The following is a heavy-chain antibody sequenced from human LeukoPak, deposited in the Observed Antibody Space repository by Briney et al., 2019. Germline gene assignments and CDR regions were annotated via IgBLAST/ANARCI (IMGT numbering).Heavy chain of an antibody. J-gene: IGHJ4*02. CDR2: IRSKAFGGTP. V-gene: IGHV3-49*04. Sequence: GRSLRLSCSASGLSFDDYAVSWVRQAPGTGLERVGFIRSKAFGGTPEYAASVRGRFTISRDDSKSIAYLQMNSLKTEDTAVYYCTRNTVTVHFDYWSQGTLVTVSS. D-gene: IGHD4-17*01. CDR3: TRNTVTVHFDY. CDR1: GLSFDDYA.